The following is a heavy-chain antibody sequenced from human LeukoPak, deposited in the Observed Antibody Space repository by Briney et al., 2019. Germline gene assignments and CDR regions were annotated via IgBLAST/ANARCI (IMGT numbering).Heavy chain of an antibody. Sequence: GASVKVSCKASGYTFTSYGISWVRQAPGQGLEWMGWISAYNGNTNYAQKLQGRVTMTTDTSTSTAYMELRSLRSDDTAVYYCARDLYSYDLSQGGYYYYYMDVWGKGTTVTVSS. CDR1: GYTFTSYG. J-gene: IGHJ6*03. V-gene: IGHV1-18*01. CDR2: ISAYNGNT. D-gene: IGHD5-18*01. CDR3: ARDLYSYDLSQGGYYYYYMDV.